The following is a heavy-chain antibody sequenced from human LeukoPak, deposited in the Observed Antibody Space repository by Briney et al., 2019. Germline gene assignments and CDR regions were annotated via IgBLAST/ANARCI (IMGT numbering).Heavy chain of an antibody. CDR2: IYSSGIT. V-gene: IGHV4-59*01. CDR3: ARDQTDKGDAFDM. J-gene: IGHJ3*02. CDR1: GGSISSYY. Sequence: PSETLSLTCTVSGGSISSYYWSWIRQPPGKGLEWIAYIYSSGITNYNPSLKSRVTISIDTSKNQFSLKLSSVTAADTAVYYCARDQTDKGDAFDMWGQGRMVTVSS. D-gene: IGHD2-21*02.